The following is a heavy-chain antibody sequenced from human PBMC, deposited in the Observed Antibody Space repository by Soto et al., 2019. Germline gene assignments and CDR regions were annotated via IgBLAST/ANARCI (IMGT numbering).Heavy chain of an antibody. Sequence: GGSPRLSCVGSGFTFINYGMHWVRQPPGKGLEWVALISDDGDKRYYADSVRGRLIISRDNSKDTLYLQMNSLGPDDTAVYFCAKARVRIVGANSFDYWGQGTPVTVSS. J-gene: IGHJ4*02. CDR3: AKARVRIVGANSFDY. V-gene: IGHV3-30*18. D-gene: IGHD1-26*01. CDR1: GFTFINYG. CDR2: ISDDGDKR.